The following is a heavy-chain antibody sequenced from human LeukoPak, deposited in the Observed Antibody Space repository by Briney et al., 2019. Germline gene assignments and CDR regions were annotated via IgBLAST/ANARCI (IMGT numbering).Heavy chain of an antibody. Sequence: PSATLSLTCTVSDGSISSTSYYWGWIRQPPGKGLEWIGSISYSGSTSYNPSLKSRVTMSVDTSKNQFSLKVSSVTAADTAVYYCARLRIVETTYDAFHLWGQGTMVSVSS. CDR3: ARLRIVETTYDAFHL. V-gene: IGHV4-39*01. J-gene: IGHJ3*01. CDR1: DGSISSTSYY. D-gene: IGHD1-26*01. CDR2: ISYSGST.